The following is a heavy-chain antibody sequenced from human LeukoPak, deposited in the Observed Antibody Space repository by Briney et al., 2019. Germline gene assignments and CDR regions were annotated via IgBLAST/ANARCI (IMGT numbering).Heavy chain of an antibody. CDR1: GFTFSSYV. CDR2: IWYDGSNK. CDR3: ARGMLQRQSLDY. D-gene: IGHD2-15*01. Sequence: GGSLRLSCAASGFTFSSYVMHWVRQAPGKGLEWVAVIWYDGSNKYYADSVKGRFTISRDNSKDTLYLQMNSLRAEDTAVYYCARGMLQRQSLDYWGQGTLVTVSS. J-gene: IGHJ4*02. V-gene: IGHV3-33*01.